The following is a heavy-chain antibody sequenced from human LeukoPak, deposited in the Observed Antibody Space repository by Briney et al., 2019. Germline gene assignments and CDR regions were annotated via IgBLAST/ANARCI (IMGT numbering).Heavy chain of an antibody. J-gene: IGHJ4*02. D-gene: IGHD6-13*01. V-gene: IGHV1-69*01. CDR1: GGTFSSYA. Sequence: SVKVSCKASGGTFSSYAISWVRQAPGQGLEWMGGIIPIFGTANYAQKFQGRVTITADESTSTAHMELSSLRSEDTAVYYCARVRSIAAAGTGPYYFDYWGQGTLVTVSS. CDR3: ARVRSIAAAGTGPYYFDY. CDR2: IIPIFGTA.